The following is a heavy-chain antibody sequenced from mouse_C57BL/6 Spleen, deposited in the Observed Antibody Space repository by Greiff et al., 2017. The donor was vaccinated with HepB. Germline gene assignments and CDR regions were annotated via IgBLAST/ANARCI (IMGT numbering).Heavy chain of an antibody. CDR1: GYTFTSYW. CDR3: ASGTYYSPMDY. V-gene: IGHV1-69*01. Sequence: VQLQQPGAELVMPGASVKLSCKASGYTFTSYWMHWVKQRPGQGLEWIGEIDPSDSYTNYNQKFKGKSTLTVDKSSSTAYMQLSSLTSEDSAVYYCASGTYYSPMDYWGQGTSVTVSS. J-gene: IGHJ4*01. CDR2: IDPSDSYT. D-gene: IGHD2-12*01.